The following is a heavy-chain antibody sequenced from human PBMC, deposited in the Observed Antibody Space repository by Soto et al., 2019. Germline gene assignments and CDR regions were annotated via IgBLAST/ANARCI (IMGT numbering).Heavy chain of an antibody. CDR2: ISYDGSNK. J-gene: IGHJ6*01. CDR1: GFTFSSYA. D-gene: IGHD1-26*01. V-gene: IGHV3-30-3*01. CDR3: ARDAFSGSYRDRYGLAV. Sequence: GGSLRLSCAASGFTFSSYAIHWVRQAPGKGLEWVAVISYDGSNKYYADSVKGRFTISRDNSKNMLYLQMNSLRGEDTAVFYCARDAFSGSYRDRYGLAVWAQGTTVTVSS.